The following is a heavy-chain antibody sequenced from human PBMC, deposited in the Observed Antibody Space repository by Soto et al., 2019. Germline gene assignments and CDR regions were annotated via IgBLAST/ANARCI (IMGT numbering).Heavy chain of an antibody. CDR2: ISSSGGTT. CDR1: EFTFGSYA. Sequence: GGSLRLSCAASEFTFGSYAMSWVRQAPGKGLEWVSTISSSGGTTYSADSVKGRFTISRDNSKNTLYLQMNSLRAEDTAVYYCAKCGGGTCYRYYFDFWGQGT. CDR3: AKCGGGTCYRYYFDF. D-gene: IGHD2-15*01. V-gene: IGHV3-23*01. J-gene: IGHJ4*02.